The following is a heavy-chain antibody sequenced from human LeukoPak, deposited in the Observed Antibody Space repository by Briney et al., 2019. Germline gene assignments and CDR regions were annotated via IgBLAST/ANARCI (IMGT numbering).Heavy chain of an antibody. CDR1: GFTFSSYW. J-gene: IGHJ3*02. V-gene: IGHV3-7*01. CDR2: IKQDGSEK. Sequence: GGSLRLSCAASGFTFSSYWMSWVRQAPGKGLEWVANIKQDGSEKYYVDSVKGRFTISRDNAKNSLYLQMNSLRAEDTAVYYCARVHKPLRGVIVPGAFDIWGQGTMATVSS. D-gene: IGHD3-10*01. CDR3: ARVHKPLRGVIVPGAFDI.